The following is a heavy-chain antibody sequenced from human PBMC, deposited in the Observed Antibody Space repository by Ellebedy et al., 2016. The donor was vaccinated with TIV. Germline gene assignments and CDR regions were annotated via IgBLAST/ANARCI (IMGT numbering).Heavy chain of an antibody. CDR3: TRARGGGGSVDY. D-gene: IGHD2-21*01. J-gene: IGHJ4*02. V-gene: IGHV3-66*01. Sequence: GESLKISCAAPGVTVSSYNMNWVRQAPGKGLEWVSVLQSGGVTHYAGSVKGRFTVSRDNSRNTLYLQMNSLSVEDTAVYYCTRARGGGGSVDYWGQGTLVTVSS. CDR2: LQSGGVT. CDR1: GVTVSSYN.